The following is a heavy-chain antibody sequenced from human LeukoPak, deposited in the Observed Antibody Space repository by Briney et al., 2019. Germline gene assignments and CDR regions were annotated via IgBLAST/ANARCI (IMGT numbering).Heavy chain of an antibody. CDR1: GYTFTSYY. J-gene: IGHJ2*01. V-gene: IGHV1-46*01. CDR2: INPSGGST. CDR3: ARGGYSGSYYVSPRNWYFDL. Sequence: ASVKVSCKASGYTFTSYYMHWVRQAPGQGLEWMGIINPSGGSTSYAQKFQGRVTMTRDTSTSTVYMELSSLRSEDTAVYYCARGGYSGSYYVSPRNWYFDLWGRGTLVTVSS. D-gene: IGHD1-26*01.